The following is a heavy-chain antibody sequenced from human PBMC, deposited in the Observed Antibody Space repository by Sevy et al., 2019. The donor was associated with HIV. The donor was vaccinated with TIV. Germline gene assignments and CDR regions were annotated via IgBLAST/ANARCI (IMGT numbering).Heavy chain of an antibody. V-gene: IGHV3-7*01. CDR3: AHETFGRFES. CDR1: GFTFSANW. D-gene: IGHD3-16*01. J-gene: IGHJ4*02. Sequence: GGSLRLSCAASGFTFSANWMNWVRQAPGKGLEWVANIKGGGSDKNYVDSVEGRFTISRDKAKNFLYLQMNSLRVEDTAFYYCAHETFGRFESWGQGTLVTVSS. CDR2: IKGGGSDK.